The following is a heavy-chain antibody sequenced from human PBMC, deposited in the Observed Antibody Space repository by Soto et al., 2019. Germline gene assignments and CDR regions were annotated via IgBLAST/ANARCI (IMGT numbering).Heavy chain of an antibody. CDR3: ARMNVDSYQFYYAMDV. CDR1: GFSLTTGKMG. Sequence: SGPTLVNPTETLTLTCTVSGFSLTTGKMGVSWIRQPPGKALEWLAHIFSDNERSYSTSLQGRLTISKHTSGSQVVLSMTNVDPVDTATYYCARMNVDSYQFYYAMDVWGQGTTVTVSS. J-gene: IGHJ6*02. D-gene: IGHD4-17*01. CDR2: IFSDNER. V-gene: IGHV2-26*01.